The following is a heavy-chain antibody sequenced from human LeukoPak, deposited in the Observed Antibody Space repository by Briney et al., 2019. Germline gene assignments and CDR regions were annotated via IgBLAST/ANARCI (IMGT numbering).Heavy chain of an antibody. J-gene: IGHJ3*02. CDR3: AKGGTSSGNYYGTFDI. V-gene: IGHV3-23*01. D-gene: IGHD3-10*01. CDR1: GFTFSNYA. Sequence: GGSLRLSCAASGFTFSNYAMSWVRQAPGKGLEWVSAVGGIGFDTYYTDSVRGRFAISRDNSKNTLYLRMNSLRAEDTAVYYCAKGGTSSGNYYGTFDIWGQGTMVTVSS. CDR2: VGGIGFDT.